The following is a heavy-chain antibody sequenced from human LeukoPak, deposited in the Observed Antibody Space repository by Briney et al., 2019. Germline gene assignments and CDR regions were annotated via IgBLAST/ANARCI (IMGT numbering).Heavy chain of an antibody. CDR3: ARVRMGDDFNPFDY. D-gene: IGHD3-16*01. Sequence: PGGSLTLSWAASGFTSSRLWIYWVRHAAGEGLVWVSRIKGEGSETMYADSVKGRFTISRDNAKNTLYLQMNSLRAEDTAVYYCARVRMGDDFNPFDYWGQGTLVTVSS. CDR2: IKGEGSET. V-gene: IGHV3-74*03. J-gene: IGHJ4*02. CDR1: GFTSSRLW.